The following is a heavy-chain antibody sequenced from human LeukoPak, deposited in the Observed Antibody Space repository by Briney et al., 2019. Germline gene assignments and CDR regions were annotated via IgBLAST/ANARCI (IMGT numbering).Heavy chain of an antibody. CDR1: GYTFTGYY. V-gene: IGHV1-2*06. J-gene: IGHJ4*02. CDR2: INPNSGGT. CDR3: ARSPFRSGWYTGDY. D-gene: IGHD6-19*01. Sequence: ASVKVSCKASGYTFTGYYMHWVRQAPGQGLEWMARINPNSGGTNYAQKFQGRVTMTRDTSISTAYMELSRLRSDDTAVYYCARSPFRSGWYTGDYWGQGTLVTVSS.